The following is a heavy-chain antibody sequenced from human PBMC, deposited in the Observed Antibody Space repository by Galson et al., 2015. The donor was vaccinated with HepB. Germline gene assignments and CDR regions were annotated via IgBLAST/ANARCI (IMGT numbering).Heavy chain of an antibody. CDR2: VHSSSLYS. CDR3: ARFLRSAFTFDF. Sequence: SLRLSCAGSGFTFSDFYMNWIRRAPGKGLEWVSYVHSSSLYSNYGDSVKGRFTISRDNSRNTLYLQMDSLRIEDTAVYYCARFLRSAFTFDFWGHGTLVTVSS. CDR1: GFTFSDFY. V-gene: IGHV3-11*06. J-gene: IGHJ4*01. D-gene: IGHD3-3*01.